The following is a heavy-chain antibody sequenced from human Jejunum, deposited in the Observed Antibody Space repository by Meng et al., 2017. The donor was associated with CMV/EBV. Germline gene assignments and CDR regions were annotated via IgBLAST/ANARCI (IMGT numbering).Heavy chain of an antibody. CDR1: GFSRSTSEVA. CDR3: AHSSYDSSWYRGPDY. Sequence: QIPLKESGPQLVIPTKPLRLTCTFSGFSRSTSEVAVGWIRQPPGKALEWVALIYWDYDKRYSPSLKNRLTITKDTSKNQVILTMTNMDPMDTATYYCAHSSYDSSWYRGPDYWGQGTLVTVSS. V-gene: IGHV2-5*02. D-gene: IGHD6-13*01. CDR2: IYWDYDK. J-gene: IGHJ4*02.